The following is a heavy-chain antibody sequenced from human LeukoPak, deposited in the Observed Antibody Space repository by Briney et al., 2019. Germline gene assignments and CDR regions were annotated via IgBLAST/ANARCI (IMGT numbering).Heavy chain of an antibody. D-gene: IGHD2-2*01. V-gene: IGHV4-39*02. Sequence: SETLSLTCSVSGGSISSGSHYWGWIRQPPGKGLEWIQSMHYSGSTDYNPSLKSRVTISIGTSKNHFSLKLRFVTAADTAVYYCARLGYCSSTSCYVDQWGQGTLVTVSS. J-gene: IGHJ4*02. CDR1: GGSISSGSHY. CDR2: MHYSGST. CDR3: ARLGYCSSTSCYVDQ.